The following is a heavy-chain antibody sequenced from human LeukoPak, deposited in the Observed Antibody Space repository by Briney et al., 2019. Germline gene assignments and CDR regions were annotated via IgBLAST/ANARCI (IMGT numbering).Heavy chain of an antibody. D-gene: IGHD3-22*01. V-gene: IGHV3-21*01. CDR1: GFTFSSYS. CDR2: ISSSSSYI. CDR3: ARSSGYPYFDY. Sequence: GGSLRLSCAASGFTFSSYSMNWVRQAPGKGLEWVSSISSSSSYIYYADSVKGRFTISRDNAKNSLFLQMSSLRVEDTAVYYCARSSGYPYFDYWGQGTLVTVSS. J-gene: IGHJ4*02.